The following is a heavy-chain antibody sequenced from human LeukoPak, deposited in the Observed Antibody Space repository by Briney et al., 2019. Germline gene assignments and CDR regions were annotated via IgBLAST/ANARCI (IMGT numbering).Heavy chain of an antibody. CDR3: ARGLVYYDSSGYHRNDAFDI. V-gene: IGHV3-66*01. J-gene: IGHJ3*02. Sequence: GGSLRLSCAASGFTVSSNYMSWVRQAPGKGLEWVSVIYSGGSTYYADSVKGRFTISRDNSKNTLYLQMNSLRAEDTAVYYCARGLVYYDSSGYHRNDAFDIWGQGTMVTVSS. CDR2: IYSGGST. CDR1: GFTVSSNY. D-gene: IGHD3-22*01.